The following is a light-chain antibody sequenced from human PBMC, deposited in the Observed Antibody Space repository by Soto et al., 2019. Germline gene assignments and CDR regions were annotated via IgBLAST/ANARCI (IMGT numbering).Light chain of an antibody. J-gene: IGLJ2*01. Sequence: QSALTQPPSASGSPGQSVTISCTGTSSDVGGYNYVSWYQQHPGKAPKLMIYEVSKRPSGVPDRFSGSKSGNTASLTVSGLQAEDEADYYCASKTTSSTVLFGGGTKLTVL. CDR3: ASKTTSSTVL. CDR2: EVS. CDR1: SSDVGGYNY. V-gene: IGLV2-8*01.